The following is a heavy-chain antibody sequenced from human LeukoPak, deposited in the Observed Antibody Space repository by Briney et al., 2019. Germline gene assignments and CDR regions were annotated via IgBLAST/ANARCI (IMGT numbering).Heavy chain of an antibody. D-gene: IGHD2-15*01. V-gene: IGHV4-4*07. Sequence: SETLSLTCTVSGGSISSYYWSWVRQPAGEGLEWIGRIYSSGNTNYNASLKSRVTMSVDTSRNQFSLKLSSVTAADTAVYYCARETVGYRYGGSCPYYFDYWGQGTLVTVSP. CDR3: ARETVGYRYGGSCPYYFDY. J-gene: IGHJ4*02. CDR1: GGSISSYY. CDR2: IYSSGNT.